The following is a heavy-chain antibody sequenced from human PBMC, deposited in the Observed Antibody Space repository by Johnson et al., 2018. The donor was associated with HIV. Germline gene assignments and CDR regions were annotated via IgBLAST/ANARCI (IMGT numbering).Heavy chain of an antibody. D-gene: IGHD3-22*01. CDR2: IKSKTDGGTT. V-gene: IGHV3-15*01. CDR1: GFTFSNAW. CDR3: TTGGVSSGYYFFH. Sequence: VQLVESGGGLVKPGGSLRLSCAASGFTFSNAWMTWVRQAPGKGLEWVGRIKSKTDGGTTDYAALVKGRFSISRDDSKKTLFLQMNSLKTEDTAVYYCTTGGVSSGYYFFHWGQGTMVTVSS. J-gene: IGHJ3*01.